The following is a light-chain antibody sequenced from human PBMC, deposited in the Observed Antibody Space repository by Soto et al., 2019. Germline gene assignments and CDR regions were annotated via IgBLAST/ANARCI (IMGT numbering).Light chain of an antibody. CDR2: KDS. V-gene: IGLV3-27*01. CDR1: VLAKKY. CDR3: YSAADNNRV. Sequence: ELTQPSSVSVSPGQTARITCSGDVLAKKYARWFQQKPGQAPVLVIYKDSERPSGIPERFSGSSSGTTVTLTISGAQVEDEADYYCYSAADNNRVFGGGTKLTVL. J-gene: IGLJ3*02.